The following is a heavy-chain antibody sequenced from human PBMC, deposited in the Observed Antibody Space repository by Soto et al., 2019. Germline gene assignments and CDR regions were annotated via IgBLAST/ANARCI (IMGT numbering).Heavy chain of an antibody. CDR2: ISSSSSTI. CDR3: ARDAPRCSGGTCLDY. V-gene: IGHV3-48*02. Sequence: EVQLMESGGGLVQPGGSLRLSCAASGFTFSSFSMHWVRQAPGKGLEWVSYISSSSSTIYYADSVRGRFIISRDNAKNSLYLQMNSVRDEDTAVFYCARDAPRCSGGTCLDYWGQGTLVTVSS. J-gene: IGHJ4*02. D-gene: IGHD2-15*01. CDR1: GFTFSSFS.